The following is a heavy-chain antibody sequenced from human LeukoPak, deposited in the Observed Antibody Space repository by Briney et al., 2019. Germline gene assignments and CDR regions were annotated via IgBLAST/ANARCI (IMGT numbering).Heavy chain of an antibody. Sequence: GESLRLSCAASGLTFSNAWMSWVRQAPGKGLEWVGVIKSKTDGGTTDYAAPVKGRFTISRDDSKNTLYLQMNSLRAEDTAVYYCANAIAVAGPNFDYWGQGTLVTVSS. CDR3: ANAIAVAGPNFDY. D-gene: IGHD6-19*01. J-gene: IGHJ4*02. CDR2: IKSKTDGGTT. V-gene: IGHV3-15*01. CDR1: GLTFSNAW.